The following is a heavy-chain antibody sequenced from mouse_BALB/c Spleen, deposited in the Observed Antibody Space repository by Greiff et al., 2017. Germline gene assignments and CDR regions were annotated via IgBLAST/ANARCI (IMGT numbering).Heavy chain of an antibody. Sequence: EVKLQESGPELVKPGASVKMSCKASGYTFTSYVMHWVKQKPGQGLEWIGYINPYNDGTKYNEKFKGKATLTSDKSSSTAYMELSSLTSEDSAVYYCARRSNDGYYWYFDVWGAGTTVTVSS. J-gene: IGHJ1*01. CDR1: GYTFTSYV. D-gene: IGHD2-3*01. CDR3: ARRSNDGYYWYFDV. CDR2: INPYNDGT. V-gene: IGHV1-14*01.